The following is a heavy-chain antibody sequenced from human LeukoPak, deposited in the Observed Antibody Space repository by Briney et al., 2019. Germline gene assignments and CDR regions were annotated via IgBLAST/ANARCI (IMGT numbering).Heavy chain of an antibody. CDR1: GFTFSDYY. CDR3: ASCTYYYGSGSYYFGY. Sequence: PGGSLRLSCAASGFTFSDYYMSWIRQAPGKELEWVSYISSSSSYTNYADSVKGRFTISRDNAKNSLYLQMNSLRAEDTAVYYCASCTYYYGSGSYYFGYWGQGTLVTVSS. J-gene: IGHJ4*02. D-gene: IGHD3-10*01. CDR2: ISSSSSYT. V-gene: IGHV3-11*06.